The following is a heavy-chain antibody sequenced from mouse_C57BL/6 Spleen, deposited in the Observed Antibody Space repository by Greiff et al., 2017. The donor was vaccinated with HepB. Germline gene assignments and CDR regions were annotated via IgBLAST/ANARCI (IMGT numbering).Heavy chain of an antibody. V-gene: IGHV1-64*01. Sequence: VQLQQSGAELVKPGASVKLSCKASGYTFTSYWMHWVKQRPGQGLEWIGMIHPNSGSTNYNEKFKSKATLTVDKSSSTAYMQLSSLTSEDSAVYYCASYRPRAMDYWGQGTSVTVSS. CDR3: ASYRPRAMDY. J-gene: IGHJ4*01. CDR2: IHPNSGST. CDR1: GYTFTSYW.